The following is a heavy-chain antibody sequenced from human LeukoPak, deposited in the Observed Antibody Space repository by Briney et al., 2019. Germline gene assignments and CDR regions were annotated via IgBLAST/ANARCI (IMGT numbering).Heavy chain of an antibody. CDR2: ISGSGGST. J-gene: IGHJ3*02. CDR1: GFTFSSYA. Sequence: GGSLRPSCAASGFTFSSYAMSWVRQAPGKGLEWVSAISGSGGSTYYADSVKGRFTISRDNSKNTLYLQMNSLRAEDTAVYYCAKEMGSVRITAFGVVPGGAFDIWGQGTMVTVSS. V-gene: IGHV3-23*01. CDR3: AKEMGSVRITAFGVVPGGAFDI. D-gene: IGHD3-3*01.